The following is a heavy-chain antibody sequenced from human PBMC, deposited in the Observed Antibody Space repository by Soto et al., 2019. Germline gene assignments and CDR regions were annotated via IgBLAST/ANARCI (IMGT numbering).Heavy chain of an antibody. CDR1: GYTFTSYD. Sequence: ASVKVSCKASGYTFTSYDINWVRQATGQGLEWMGWMNPNSGNTGYAQKFQGRVTMTRNTSISTAYMELSSLRSEDTAVYYCARVGYRVVPAARGPKNWFDPWGQGTLVTVSS. CDR2: MNPNSGNT. CDR3: ARVGYRVVPAARGPKNWFDP. D-gene: IGHD2-2*01. V-gene: IGHV1-8*01. J-gene: IGHJ5*02.